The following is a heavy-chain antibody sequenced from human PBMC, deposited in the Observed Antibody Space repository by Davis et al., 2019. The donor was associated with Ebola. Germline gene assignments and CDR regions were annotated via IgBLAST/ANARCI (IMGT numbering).Heavy chain of an antibody. V-gene: IGHV4-31*03. CDR1: GASISSGAYY. CDR3: ARASTMAARHVFDI. D-gene: IGHD4/OR15-4a*01. Sequence: PSETLSLTCTVSGASISSGAYYWTWIRQFPGKGLEWIGFILYSGNTDHNLSLKSRATMPLDTSKNQFSLRLSFVTAADTAVYFCARASTMAARHVFDIWGPGTMVTVSS. CDR2: ILYSGNT. J-gene: IGHJ3*02.